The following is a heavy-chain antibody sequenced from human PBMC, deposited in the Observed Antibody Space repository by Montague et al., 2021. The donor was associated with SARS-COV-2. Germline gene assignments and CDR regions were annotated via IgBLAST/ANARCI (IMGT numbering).Heavy chain of an antibody. V-gene: IGHV3-23*01. D-gene: IGHD3-10*01. CDR3: AKDLWGNYGSGSSFQS. J-gene: IGHJ4*02. CDR2: ITGTTSGHKT. CDR1: GFTFVTYG. Sequence: SLRLSCAGSGFTFVTYGMRWVRPAPGKGLEWVSGITGTTSGHKTYYADSVRGRFTISRDNSKNTVDLQMNRLRAEDTAVYFCAKDLWGNYGSGSSFQSWGQGTLVTVSS.